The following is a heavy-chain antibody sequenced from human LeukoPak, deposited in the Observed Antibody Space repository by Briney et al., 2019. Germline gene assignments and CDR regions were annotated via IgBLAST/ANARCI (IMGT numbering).Heavy chain of an antibody. CDR3: ARVAPYCSGGSCYSKILDY. CDR2: IYYSGST. D-gene: IGHD2-15*01. CDR1: GFTFSSYA. V-gene: IGHV4-59*01. J-gene: IGHJ4*02. Sequence: GSLRLSCAASGFTFSSYAMSWIRQPPGKGLEWIGYIYYSGSTNYNPSLKSRVTISLDTSKNQFSLKLSSVTAADTAVYYCARVAPYCSGGSCYSKILDYWGQGTLVTVSS.